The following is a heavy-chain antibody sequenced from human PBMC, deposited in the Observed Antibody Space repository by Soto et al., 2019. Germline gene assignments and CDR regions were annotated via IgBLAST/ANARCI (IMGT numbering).Heavy chain of an antibody. CDR1: GFTFSSYA. CDR3: VSRGSGSYYDY. D-gene: IGHD1-26*01. CDR2: ISGSGGST. Sequence: EVQLLESGGGLVQPGGSLRLSCAASGFTFSSYAMRWVRQAPGKGLEWVSAISGSGGSTYYADSVKGRFTISRDNSKNTLYLPMNSLRAEDTAVYYCVSRGSGSYYDYWGQGTLVTVSS. V-gene: IGHV3-23*01. J-gene: IGHJ4*02.